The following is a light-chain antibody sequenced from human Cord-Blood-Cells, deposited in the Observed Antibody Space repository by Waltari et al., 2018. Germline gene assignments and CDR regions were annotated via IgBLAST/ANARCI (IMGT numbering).Light chain of an antibody. J-gene: IGLJ1*01. CDR3: NSRDSSGNHYV. V-gene: IGLV3-19*01. CDR2: GKN. CDR1: SHRSYY. Sequence: SSELTQDPAVSVALGQTVRITCQGASHRSYYARWYQQKPGQAPVLVIYGKNNRPSGIPDRFSGSSSGNTASLTITGAQAEDEADYYCNSRDSSGNHYVFGTGTKVTVL.